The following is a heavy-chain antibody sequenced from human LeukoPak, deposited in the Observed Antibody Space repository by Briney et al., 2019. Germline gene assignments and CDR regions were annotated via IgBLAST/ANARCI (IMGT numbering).Heavy chain of an antibody. Sequence: QPGGSLRLSCAASGFTFSSYAMHWVRQAPGKGLEWVAVISYDGSNKYYADSVKGRFTISRDNSKNTLYLQMNSLRAEDTAVYYCASIAARPSRDYYYYMDVWGKGTTVTVSS. D-gene: IGHD6-6*01. CDR3: ASIAARPSRDYYYYMDV. J-gene: IGHJ6*03. CDR2: ISYDGSNK. CDR1: GFTFSSYA. V-gene: IGHV3-30*04.